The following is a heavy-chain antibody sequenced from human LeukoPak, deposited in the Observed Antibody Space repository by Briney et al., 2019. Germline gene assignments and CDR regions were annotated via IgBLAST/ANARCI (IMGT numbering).Heavy chain of an antibody. V-gene: IGHV3-30*02. CDR3: AKQTTNYYYYMDV. Sequence: GGSLTLSCAASGFTFNTHWMTWVRQAPGKGLEWVAFIRYDGSNKYYADSVKGRFTISRDNSKNTLYLQMNSLRAEDTAVYYCAKQTTNYYYYMDVWGKGTTVTISS. CDR2: IRYDGSNK. J-gene: IGHJ6*03. CDR1: GFTFNTHW. D-gene: IGHD1-26*01.